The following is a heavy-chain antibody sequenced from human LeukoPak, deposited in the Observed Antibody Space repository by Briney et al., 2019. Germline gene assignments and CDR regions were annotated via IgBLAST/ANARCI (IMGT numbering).Heavy chain of an antibody. CDR1: GFTFSVSP. CDR3: AAHITLPAEYFQH. Sequence: GGSLRLSCTASGFTFSVSPMHWVRKASGKALEWIRHVKTKTNKYTTAYTASLKRRFTISRDDGENTAYLQMNRVKTEETVVYYCAAHITLPAEYFQHWGQGTLVTVSS. V-gene: IGHV3-73*01. J-gene: IGHJ1*01. D-gene: IGHD1-20*01. CDR2: VKTKTNKYTT.